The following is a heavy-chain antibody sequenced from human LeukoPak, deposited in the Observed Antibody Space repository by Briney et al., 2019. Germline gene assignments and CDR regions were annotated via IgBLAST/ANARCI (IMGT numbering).Heavy chain of an antibody. CDR3: AKVVVRAVTGWPEYFQH. CDR2: ISSSGGTI. V-gene: IGHV3-48*03. CDR1: GFTFSSYE. J-gene: IGHJ1*01. D-gene: IGHD4-17*01. Sequence: GGSLRLSCAASGFTFSSYEMNWVRQAPGKGLEWVSYISSSGGTIYYADSVKGRFTISRDNAKNSLYLQMNSLRAEDTAVYYCAKVVVRAVTGWPEYFQHWGQGTLVTVSS.